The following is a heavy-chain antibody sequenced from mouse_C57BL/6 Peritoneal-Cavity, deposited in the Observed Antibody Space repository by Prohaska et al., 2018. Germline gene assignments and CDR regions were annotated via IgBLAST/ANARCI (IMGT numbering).Heavy chain of an antibody. V-gene: IGHV2-4*01. J-gene: IGHJ1*03. CDR3: AKRDYYGSSYDWYFDV. CDR2: IWSGGST. Sequence: QVQLKQSGPGLVQPSQSLSITCTVSGFSLTSYGVHWVRQPPGKGLEWLGVIWSGGSTDYNAAFISRLSISKDNSKSQVFFKMNSLQADDTAIYYCAKRDYYGSSYDWYFDVWGTGTTVTVSS. D-gene: IGHD1-1*01. CDR1: GFSLTSYG.